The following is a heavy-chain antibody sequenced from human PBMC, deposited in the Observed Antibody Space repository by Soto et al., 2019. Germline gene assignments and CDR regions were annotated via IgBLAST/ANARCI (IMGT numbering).Heavy chain of an antibody. Sequence: EVQLLESGGGLVQPGGSLRLSCAASGFTFSSYGMSWVRQAPGKGLEWVSSISSSGGSTYYADSVKGRFTISRDNSKNTLYLQMNSLRAEDTAVYYCAKGGSGYYQLDYWGQGPLVTVSS. V-gene: IGHV3-23*01. D-gene: IGHD3-22*01. CDR2: ISSSGGST. J-gene: IGHJ4*02. CDR3: AKGGSGYYQLDY. CDR1: GFTFSSYG.